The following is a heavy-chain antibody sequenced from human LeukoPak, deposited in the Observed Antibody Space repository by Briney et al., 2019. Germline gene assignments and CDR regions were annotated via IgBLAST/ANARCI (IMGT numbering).Heavy chain of an antibody. Sequence: GGSLRLSCTASGFTFGDYAMSWFRQAPGKGLEWVGFIRSKAYDGTTEYAASVKGRFTISRDDSKSIAYLQMNSLKTEDTAVYYCTRDGETATPGDPLPKSYGDYWGQGTLVTVSS. CDR1: GFTFGDYA. CDR2: IRSKAYDGTT. V-gene: IGHV3-49*03. J-gene: IGHJ4*02. CDR3: TRDGETATPGDPLPKSYGDY. D-gene: IGHD2-15*01.